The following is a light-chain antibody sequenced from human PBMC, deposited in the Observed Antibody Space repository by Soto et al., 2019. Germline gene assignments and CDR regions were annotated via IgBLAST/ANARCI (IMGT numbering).Light chain of an antibody. Sequence: DMVLTQSPATLSLSPGERATLSCGASQSVSSSRLAWYQQKPALAPRLLIYDASSRATGIPDRFSGSGSGTDFTLTISRLEPEDFAVYYCQQYGNSPITFGQGTRLEIK. J-gene: IGKJ5*01. CDR3: QQYGNSPIT. CDR2: DAS. CDR1: QSVSSSR. V-gene: IGKV3D-20*01.